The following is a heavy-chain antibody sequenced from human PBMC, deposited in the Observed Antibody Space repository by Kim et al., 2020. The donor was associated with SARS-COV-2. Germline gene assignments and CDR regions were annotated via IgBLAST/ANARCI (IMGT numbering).Heavy chain of an antibody. CDR2: IYYSGST. J-gene: IGHJ4*02. V-gene: IGHV4-39*01. D-gene: IGHD3-9*01. CDR3: ARLLRDYDILTGYYTGGWGDY. Sequence: SETLSLTCTVSGGSISSSSYYWGWIRQPPGKGLEWIGSIYYSGSTYYNPSLKSRVTISVDTSKNQFSLKLSSVTAADTAVYYCARLLRDYDILTGYYTGGWGDYWGQGTLVTVSS. CDR1: GGSISSSSYY.